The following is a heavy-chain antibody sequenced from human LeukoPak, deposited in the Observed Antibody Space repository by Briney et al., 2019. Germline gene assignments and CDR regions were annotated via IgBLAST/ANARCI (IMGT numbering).Heavy chain of an antibody. V-gene: IGHV1-18*01. D-gene: IGHD3-10*01. CDR2: ISAYNGNT. CDR3: ARGGGFSSYGSGTYRWSDQNWFDP. J-gene: IGHJ5*02. CDR1: GYTFTSYG. Sequence: ASVKVSCEASGYTFTSYGISWARQAPGQGLEWMGWISAYNGNTNYAQKLQGRVTMTTDTSTSTAYMELRSLRSDDTAVYYCARGGGFSSYGSGTYRWSDQNWFDPWGQGTLVTVSS.